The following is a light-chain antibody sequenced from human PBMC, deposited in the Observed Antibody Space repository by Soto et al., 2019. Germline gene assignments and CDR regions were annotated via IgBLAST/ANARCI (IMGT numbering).Light chain of an antibody. Sequence: QSALTQPASVSGSPGQSITISCTGTSSDVGGYNYVSWFQHHPGKAHKLMIYEVSNRPSGVSNRFSGSKSGNTASLTISGLQAEDEADYYCSSYTRSNTWVFGGGTKLTVL. CDR1: SSDVGGYNY. CDR3: SSYTRSNTWV. CDR2: EVS. V-gene: IGLV2-14*01. J-gene: IGLJ3*02.